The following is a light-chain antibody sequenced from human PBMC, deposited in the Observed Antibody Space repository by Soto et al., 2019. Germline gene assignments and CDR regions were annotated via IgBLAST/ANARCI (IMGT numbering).Light chain of an antibody. Sequence: EIVMTQSPATLSVSPGERYTLSCRASQSVSSNLAWYQQKPGQSPRLLIYGESTRATGIPARFSGSGSGTEFTLTISSLQSEDFAVYYCQQYNNRRTFGQGTKVDIK. J-gene: IGKJ1*01. CDR3: QQYNNRRT. V-gene: IGKV3-15*01. CDR2: GES. CDR1: QSVSSN.